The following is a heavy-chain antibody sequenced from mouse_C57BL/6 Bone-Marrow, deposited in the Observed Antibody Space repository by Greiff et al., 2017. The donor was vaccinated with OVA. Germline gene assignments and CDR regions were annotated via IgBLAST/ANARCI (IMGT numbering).Heavy chain of an antibody. D-gene: IGHD1-1*01. CDR1: GFNIKDDY. V-gene: IGHV14-4*01. Sequence: VQLKESGAELVRPGASVKLSCTASGFNIKDDYMHWVKQRPEQGLEWIGWIDPENGDTEYASKFQGKATITADTSSNTAYLQLSSLTSEDTAVYYCTRITTVVAFDDWGQGTTLTVSS. CDR3: TRITTVVAFDD. CDR2: IDPENGDT. J-gene: IGHJ2*01.